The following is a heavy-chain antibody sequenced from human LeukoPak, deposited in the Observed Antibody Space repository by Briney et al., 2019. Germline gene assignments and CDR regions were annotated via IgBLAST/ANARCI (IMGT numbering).Heavy chain of an antibody. CDR3: ARSYYYDSSGYYQTPFDY. Sequence: ASVKVSCKASGYTFTSYGISWVRQAPGQGLEWMGWISAYNGNTNYAQKLQGRVTMTTDTSTSTAYMELRSLRSDDTAVYYCARSYYYDSSGYYQTPFDYWGQGTLVTVSS. D-gene: IGHD3-22*01. J-gene: IGHJ4*02. V-gene: IGHV1-18*01. CDR1: GYTFTSYG. CDR2: ISAYNGNT.